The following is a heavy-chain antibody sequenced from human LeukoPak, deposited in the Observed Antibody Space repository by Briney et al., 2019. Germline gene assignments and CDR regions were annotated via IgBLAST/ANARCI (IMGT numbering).Heavy chain of an antibody. CDR3: ARDSGDYLDY. V-gene: IGHV3-74*01. CDR2: INRDGSST. CDR1: GIIFSNYW. Sequence: GGSLRLSCAASGIIFSNYWMHWVRQAPGKGLVWVSRINRDGSSTSYADSVKGRFTISRDNSKNTLYFQMNSLRAEDTAVYYCARDSGDYLDYWGQGTLVTVSS. J-gene: IGHJ4*02. D-gene: IGHD6-25*01.